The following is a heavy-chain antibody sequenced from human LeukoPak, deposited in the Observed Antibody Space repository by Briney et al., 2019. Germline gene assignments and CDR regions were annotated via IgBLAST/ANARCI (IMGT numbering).Heavy chain of an antibody. D-gene: IGHD3-3*01. Sequence: GGSLRLSGAASGFTFSDYYMSWIRQAPGKGLEWGPYISSSGSTIYYADSVKGRFTISRDNAKNSLYLQMNSLRAEDTAVYYCAKGESNYDFWSGYYSAFDYWGPGTLVTVSS. CDR1: GFTFSDYY. J-gene: IGHJ4*02. V-gene: IGHV3-11*01. CDR3: AKGESNYDFWSGYYSAFDY. CDR2: ISSSGSTI.